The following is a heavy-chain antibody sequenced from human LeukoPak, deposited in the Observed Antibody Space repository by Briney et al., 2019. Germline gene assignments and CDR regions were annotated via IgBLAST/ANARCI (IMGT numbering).Heavy chain of an antibody. CDR3: ARDFYYGDYIDF. J-gene: IGHJ4*02. V-gene: IGHV3-48*04. Sequence: GGSLRLSCVASGFTFSTYTFNWVRQAPGKGLEWLSYISSGGLTIFYADSVKGRITISRDNTKNSIFLDMTNLRAEDTAVYYCARDFYYGDYIDFWGQGTLVAVSS. D-gene: IGHD3-10*01. CDR2: ISSGGLTI. CDR1: GFTFSTYT.